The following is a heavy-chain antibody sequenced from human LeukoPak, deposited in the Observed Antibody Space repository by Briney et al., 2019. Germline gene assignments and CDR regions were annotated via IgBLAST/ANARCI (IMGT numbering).Heavy chain of an antibody. J-gene: IGHJ4*02. CDR2: INHSGST. D-gene: IGHD3-22*01. CDR1: GGSFSGYY. Sequence: PSETLSLTCAVYGGSFSGYYWSWIRQPPGKGLEWIGQINHSGSTNYNPSLKSRVSISVDTSKNQFSLKVTSVTAADTAVYYCARDSSGYYRNFDYWGQGTLVTVSS. V-gene: IGHV4-34*01. CDR3: ARDSSGYYRNFDY.